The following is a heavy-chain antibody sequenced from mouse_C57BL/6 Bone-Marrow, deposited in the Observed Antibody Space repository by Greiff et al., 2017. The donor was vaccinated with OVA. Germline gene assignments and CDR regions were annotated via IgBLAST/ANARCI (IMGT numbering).Heavy chain of an antibody. V-gene: IGHV7-3*01. CDR3: ARYPLYYYGSSSAWFAY. CDR2: IRNKANGYTT. D-gene: IGHD1-1*01. Sequence: EVKLMESGGGLVQPGGSLSLSCAASGFTFTDYYMSWVRQPPGKALEWLGFIRNKANGYTTEYGASVKGRFTISRDNSQSILYLQMNALRAEDSATYYCARYPLYYYGSSSAWFAYWGQGTLVTVSA. J-gene: IGHJ3*01. CDR1: GFTFTDYY.